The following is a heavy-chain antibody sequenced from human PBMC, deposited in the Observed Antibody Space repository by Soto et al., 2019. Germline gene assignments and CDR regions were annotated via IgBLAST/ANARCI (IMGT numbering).Heavy chain of an antibody. CDR3: ARTSAAGKYYYGMDV. CDR1: GYGFTSYW. J-gene: IGHJ6*02. CDR2: IYPGDSDT. D-gene: IGHD6-13*01. V-gene: IGHV5-51*01. Sequence: PAESLKISCKGSGYGFTSYWIGWVRQMPGKGLEWMGIIYPGDSDTRYSPSFQGQVTISADKSISTAYLQWSSLKASDTAMYYCARTSAAGKYYYGMDVWGQGTTVTVSS.